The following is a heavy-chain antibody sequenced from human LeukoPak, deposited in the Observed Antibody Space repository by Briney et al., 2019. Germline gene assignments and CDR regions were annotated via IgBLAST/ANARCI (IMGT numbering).Heavy chain of an antibody. J-gene: IGHJ4*02. CDR3: AKWGGTMIEPD. CDR1: GFTVSSNS. V-gene: IGHV3-53*01. Sequence: GGSLRLSCTVSGFTVSSNSMSWVRQAPGKGLEWVSFIYSDNTHYSDSVKGRFTISRDNSKNTLYLQMNSLRAEDTAVYYCAKWGGTMIEPDWGQGTLVTVSS. D-gene: IGHD3-22*01. CDR2: IYSDNT.